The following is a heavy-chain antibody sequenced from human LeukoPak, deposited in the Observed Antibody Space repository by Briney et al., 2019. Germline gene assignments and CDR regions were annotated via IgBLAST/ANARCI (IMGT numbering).Heavy chain of an antibody. CDR3: ARGLVGFLGTPPRTLDY. V-gene: IGHV4-34*01. D-gene: IGHD3-3*01. CDR2: INHSGST. CDR1: GGSISSYY. Sequence: PSETLSLTCTVSGGSISSYYWSWIRQPPGKGLEWIGEINHSGSTNYNPSLKSRVTPSVDTSKNQFSLKLSSVTAADTAVYYCARGLVGFLGTPPRTLDYWGQGTLVTVSS. J-gene: IGHJ4*02.